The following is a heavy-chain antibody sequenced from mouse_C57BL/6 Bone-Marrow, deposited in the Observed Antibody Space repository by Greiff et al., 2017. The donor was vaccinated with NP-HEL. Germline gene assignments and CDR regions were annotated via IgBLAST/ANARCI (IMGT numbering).Heavy chain of an antibody. J-gene: IGHJ3*01. CDR2: IYPRSGNT. CDR3: ARRAYYDYPFAY. V-gene: IGHV1-81*01. D-gene: IGHD2-4*01. Sequence: VQLQQSGAELARPGASVKLSCKASGYTFTSYGISWVKQRTGQGLEWIGEIYPRSGNTYYNEKFKGKATLTADKSSSTAYMELRSLTSEDSAVYFCARRAYYDYPFAYWGQGTLVTVSA. CDR1: GYTFTSYG.